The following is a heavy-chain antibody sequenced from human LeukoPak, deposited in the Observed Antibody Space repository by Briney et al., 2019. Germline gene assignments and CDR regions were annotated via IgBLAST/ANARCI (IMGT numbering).Heavy chain of an antibody. V-gene: IGHV3-30*02. CDR3: ARVPKRARGAFDI. Sequence: PGGSLRLSCAASGFTFSSYGMHWVRQAPGKGLEWVAFIRYDGSNKYYADSVKGRFTISRDNSKNTLYLQMSSLRAEDTAVYYCARVPKRARGAFDIWGQGTMVTVSS. J-gene: IGHJ3*02. D-gene: IGHD3-10*01. CDR1: GFTFSSYG. CDR2: IRYDGSNK.